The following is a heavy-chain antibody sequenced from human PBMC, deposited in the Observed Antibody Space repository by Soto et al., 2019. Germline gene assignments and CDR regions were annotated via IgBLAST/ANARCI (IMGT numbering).Heavy chain of an antibody. J-gene: IGHJ4*02. CDR2: IYWDDDK. D-gene: IGHD3-9*01. CDR3: AHVYYDILTGYYNFDY. V-gene: IGHV2-5*02. CDR1: GFSLSTSGVG. Sequence: QITLKESGPTLVKPTQTLTLTCTFSGFSLSTSGVGVGWIRQPPGKALEWLALIYWDDDKRYSPSLKSRLTITKDTSKNQVVLTITNMDPVDTATYYCAHVYYDILTGYYNFDYWGQGTLVTVCS.